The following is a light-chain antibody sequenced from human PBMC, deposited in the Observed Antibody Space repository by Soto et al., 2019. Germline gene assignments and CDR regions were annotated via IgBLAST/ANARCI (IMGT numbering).Light chain of an antibody. CDR1: MRDVGAYNL. V-gene: IGLV2-14*01. J-gene: IGLJ2*01. CDR2: EVR. Sequence: QSVLTQPASVSGSAGQSITISCSGTMRDVGAYNLVSWYQQHPGTAPKLIIYEVRNRPSGISSRFSGSMSGNTASLTISGRKSEDEGDYYCSAYTARSTLVFGGGTKLTGL. CDR3: SAYTARSTLV.